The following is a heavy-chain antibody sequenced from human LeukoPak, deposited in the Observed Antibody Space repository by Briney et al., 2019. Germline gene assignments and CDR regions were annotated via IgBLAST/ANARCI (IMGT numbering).Heavy chain of an antibody. J-gene: IGHJ4*02. Sequence: GGSLRLSCAASGFTFSSYWMHWVRQAPGKGLVWASRINSDGSSTAYADSVKGRFTISRDNAKNTLYLQMNSLRAEDTAVYYCSDTHFWGQGTLVTVSS. CDR2: INSDGSST. D-gene: IGHD2-15*01. CDR1: GFTFSSYW. V-gene: IGHV3-74*01. CDR3: SDTHF.